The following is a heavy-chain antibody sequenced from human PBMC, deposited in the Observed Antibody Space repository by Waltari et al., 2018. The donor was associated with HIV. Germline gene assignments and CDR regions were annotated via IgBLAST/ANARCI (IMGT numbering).Heavy chain of an antibody. CDR2: IKSKTDGGKT. Sequence: EVQLVESGGGLVKPGGSLRLSCEASGFTFSDAWRSWVRQAPGKGLEWVGRIKSKTDGGKTDYAAPVKGRFTISRDDSKNTLYLQMNSLKSEDTAVYYCIHSKVLARDEYWGQGTLVTVSS. CDR1: GFTFSDAW. J-gene: IGHJ4*02. V-gene: IGHV3-15*01. CDR3: IHSKVLARDEY. D-gene: IGHD1-1*01.